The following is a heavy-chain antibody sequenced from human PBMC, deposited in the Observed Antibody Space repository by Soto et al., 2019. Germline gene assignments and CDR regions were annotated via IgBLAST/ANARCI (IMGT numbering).Heavy chain of an antibody. CDR1: GFTFSSYS. D-gene: IGHD2-2*01. J-gene: IGHJ6*02. CDR3: ARDGVGDIVVVPAAIKAYYYYGMDV. V-gene: IGHV3-21*01. Sequence: SLRLSCAASGFTFSSYSMNWVRQAPGKGLEWVSSISSSSSYIYYADSVKGRFTISRDNAKNSLYLQMNSLRAEDTAVYYCARDGVGDIVVVPAAIKAYYYYGMDVWGQGTTVTVSS. CDR2: ISSSSSYI.